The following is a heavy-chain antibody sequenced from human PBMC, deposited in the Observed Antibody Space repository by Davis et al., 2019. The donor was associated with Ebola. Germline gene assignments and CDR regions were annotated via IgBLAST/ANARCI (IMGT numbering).Heavy chain of an antibody. J-gene: IGHJ6*04. Sequence: AGSLRLSCAVSGLTSSSYAMHWVRQAPGKGLEWVAVILYDGSNAYYADSVKGRVTISRDNSKSTLYLQMNSLRAEDTAVYYCARETDGMDVWGKGTTVTVSS. V-gene: IGHV3-30-3*01. CDR2: ILYDGSNA. CDR1: GLTSSSYA. CDR3: ARETDGMDV.